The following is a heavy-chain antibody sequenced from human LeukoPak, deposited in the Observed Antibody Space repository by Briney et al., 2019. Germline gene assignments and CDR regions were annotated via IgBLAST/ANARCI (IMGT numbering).Heavy chain of an antibody. D-gene: IGHD3-16*01. V-gene: IGHV4-59*01. CDR2: VYYSGST. J-gene: IGHJ3*02. CDR3: ARVLDLSKRGLDALDI. Sequence: SETLSLTCTVSGGSISSYFWSWIRQPPGKGLEWIGYVYYSGSTNYNPSLKSRVTISVDTSKKQFSLKLSSATAADTAVYYCARVLDLSKRGLDALDIWGQGTMGTVSS. CDR1: GGSISSYF.